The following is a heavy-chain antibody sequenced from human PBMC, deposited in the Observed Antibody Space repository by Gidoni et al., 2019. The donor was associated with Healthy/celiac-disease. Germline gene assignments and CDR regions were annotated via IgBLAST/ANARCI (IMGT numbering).Heavy chain of an antibody. Sequence: QVQLQESGPGLVKPSQTLSLTCTLSGGSISSGGYYWSWIRQHPGKGLEWIGYIYYSGSTYYNPSRKSRVTISVDTSKNQFSLKLSSVTAADTAVYYCARVRGITGFYYYYYMDVWGKGTTVTVSS. V-gene: IGHV4-31*03. J-gene: IGHJ6*03. D-gene: IGHD3-16*01. CDR1: GGSISSGGYY. CDR2: IYYSGST. CDR3: ARVRGITGFYYYYYMDV.